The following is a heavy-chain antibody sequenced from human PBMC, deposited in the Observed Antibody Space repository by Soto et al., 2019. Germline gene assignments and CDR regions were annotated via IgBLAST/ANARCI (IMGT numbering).Heavy chain of an antibody. CDR1: GGSISSGGYS. D-gene: IGHD1-7*01. CDR2: IYHSGST. Sequence: QLQLQESGSGLVKPSQTLSLTCAVSGGSISSGGYSWSWIRQPPGKGLEWIGYIYHSGSTYYNPSLQSRVTISVDRSKNQFSLKLSSVTAADTAVYYCASLYRPIYNWNYEGIYYFDYGGQGPLVTVSS. CDR3: ASLYRPIYNWNYEGIYYFDY. J-gene: IGHJ4*02. V-gene: IGHV4-30-2*01.